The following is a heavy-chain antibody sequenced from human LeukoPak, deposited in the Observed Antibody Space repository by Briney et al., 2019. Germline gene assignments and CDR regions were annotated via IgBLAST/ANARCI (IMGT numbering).Heavy chain of an antibody. V-gene: IGHV4-39*01. CDR1: GGSISSSSYY. CDR2: IYYSGST. J-gene: IGHJ4*02. Sequence: PSETLSLTCTVSGGSISSSSYYWGWIRQPPGKGLEWIGSIYYSGSTYYNPSLKSRVTISVDPSKNQFSLKLSSVTAADTAVYYCARQTTMVRGVIYFDYWGQGTLVTVSS. D-gene: IGHD3-10*01. CDR3: ARQTTMVRGVIYFDY.